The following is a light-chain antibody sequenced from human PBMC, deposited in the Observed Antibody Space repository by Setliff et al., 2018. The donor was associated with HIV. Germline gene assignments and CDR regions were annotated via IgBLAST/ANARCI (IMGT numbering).Light chain of an antibody. V-gene: IGLV1-40*01. CDR1: SANIGASYD. CDR3: QSHDSSLSGYV. J-gene: IGLJ1*01. Sequence: GAPGQRVTISCTGSSANIGASYDVHWYQQFPGTAPKLLIYDNNNRPSGVPDRFSGSKSGTSASLAITGLQAEDEADYYCQSHDSSLSGYVFGTGTKVTVL. CDR2: DNN.